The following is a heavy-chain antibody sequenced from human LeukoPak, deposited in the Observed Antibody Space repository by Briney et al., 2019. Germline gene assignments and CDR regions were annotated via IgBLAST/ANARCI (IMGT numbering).Heavy chain of an antibody. D-gene: IGHD3-10*02. V-gene: IGHV3-21*01. CDR1: GFTFSSYS. CDR3: ARDLFGELLSGGFDY. Sequence: GGSLRLSCAASGFTFSSYSMNWVRQAPGKGLEWVSSISSSSSYIYYADSVKGRFTISRDNAKNSLYLQMNSLRAEDTAVYYCARDLFGELLSGGFDYWGQGTLVTVSS. CDR2: ISSSSSYI. J-gene: IGHJ4*02.